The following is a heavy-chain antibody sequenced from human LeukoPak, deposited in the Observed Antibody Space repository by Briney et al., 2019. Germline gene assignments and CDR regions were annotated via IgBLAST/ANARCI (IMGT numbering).Heavy chain of an antibody. Sequence: ASVKVSCKVSGYSLTELSIHWVRPAPGKGLEWMGCIGPGDGETNYAQKFQGRVTMTEDTSTDTAYMELSSLRSDDTAVYYCATTRLVPLYYYGMDVWGQGTTVAVSS. J-gene: IGHJ6*02. D-gene: IGHD3-9*01. CDR1: GYSLTELS. V-gene: IGHV1-24*01. CDR3: ATTRLVPLYYYGMDV. CDR2: IGPGDGET.